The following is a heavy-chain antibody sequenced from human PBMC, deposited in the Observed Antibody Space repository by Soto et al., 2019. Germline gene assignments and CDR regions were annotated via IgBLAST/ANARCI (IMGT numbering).Heavy chain of an antibody. CDR1: GFTFSSYG. V-gene: IGHV3-33*01. CDR3: ERGSGGYYYYGMDV. D-gene: IGHD2-15*01. Sequence: GGSLRLSCAASGFTFSSYGMHWVRQAPGKGLEWVAVIWYDGSNKYYADSVKGRFTISRDNSKNTLYLQMNSLRAEDTAVYYCERGSGGYYYYGMDVWGQGTTVTVSS. CDR2: IWYDGSNK. J-gene: IGHJ6*02.